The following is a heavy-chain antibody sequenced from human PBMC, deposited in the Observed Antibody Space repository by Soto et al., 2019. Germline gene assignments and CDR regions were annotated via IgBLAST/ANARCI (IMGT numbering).Heavy chain of an antibody. CDR1: GGSFSGYY. CDR2: INHSGST. J-gene: IGHJ6*02. V-gene: IGHV4-34*01. D-gene: IGHD6-19*01. CDR3: ARMAVGTPYGMDV. Sequence: QVQLQQWGAGLLKPSETLSLTCAVYGGSFSGYYWSWIRQPPGKGLEWIGEINHSGSTNYNPSLKRRVTISVDTSKNQFSLKLSSVTAADTAVYYCARMAVGTPYGMDVWGQGTTVTVSS.